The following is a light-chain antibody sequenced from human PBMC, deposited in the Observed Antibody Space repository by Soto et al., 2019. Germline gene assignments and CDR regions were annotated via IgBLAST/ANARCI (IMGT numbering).Light chain of an antibody. CDR2: GAS. V-gene: IGKV3D-15*01. CDR1: QSVNIY. J-gene: IGKJ4*01. Sequence: EIVMTQSPDTMSVSPGERATLSCRASQSVNIYLAWYQQKPGQAPRLLIFGASYRATGIPARFSGSGSGTEFNLTISSLQSEDFAVYFCQQYDDWLRLTFGRGTKVDIK. CDR3: QQYDDWLRLT.